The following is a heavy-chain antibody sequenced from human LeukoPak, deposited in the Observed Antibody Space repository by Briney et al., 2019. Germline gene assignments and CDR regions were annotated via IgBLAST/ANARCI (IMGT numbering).Heavy chain of an antibody. Sequence: PGGSLRLSCAASGFTFSSYWMNWARQAPGKGLEWVASINHNGNVNYYVDSVKGRFTISRDNAQNSLYLEMSSLSVEDTAIYSCARVGWELLNLHFDPWGQGTLVTVSS. CDR1: GFTFSSYW. CDR2: INHNGNVN. CDR3: ARVGWELLNLHFDP. D-gene: IGHD1-26*01. V-gene: IGHV3-7*03. J-gene: IGHJ5*02.